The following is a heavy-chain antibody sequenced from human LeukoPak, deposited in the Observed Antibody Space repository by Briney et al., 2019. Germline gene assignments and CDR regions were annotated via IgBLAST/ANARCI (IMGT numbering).Heavy chain of an antibody. CDR3: ARGVNSAFDI. CDR1: GDSVSSNSVA. D-gene: IGHD3-10*01. CDR2: AYRGNN. J-gene: IGHJ3*02. Sequence: SQTLSLTCAISGDSVSSNSVAWNWIRQSPSRGLEWLGRAYRGNNDYAVSVRGRISINSDTSKNQFSLQLNSVTPDDTAVYYCARGVNSAFDIWGLGTMVTVSS. V-gene: IGHV6-1*01.